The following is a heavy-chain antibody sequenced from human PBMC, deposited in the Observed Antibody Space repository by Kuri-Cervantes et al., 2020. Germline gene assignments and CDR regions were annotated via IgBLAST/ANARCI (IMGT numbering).Heavy chain of an antibody. Sequence: ASVKVSCKASGYSFSTYAMHWVRQAPGQRLEWMGRINAGNGNTKYSQKFQGRVTITRDTSASTAYMELSSLRSEDTAVYYCARSQFGPNYYYYMDVWGKGTTVTVSS. CDR3: ARSQFGPNYYYYMDV. J-gene: IGHJ6*03. CDR2: INAGNGNT. V-gene: IGHV1-3*01. CDR1: GYSFSTYA. D-gene: IGHD3-16*01.